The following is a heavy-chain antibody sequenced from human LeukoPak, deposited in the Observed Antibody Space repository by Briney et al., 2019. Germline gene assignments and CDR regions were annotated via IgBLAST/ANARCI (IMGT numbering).Heavy chain of an antibody. CDR1: GFTFSTYA. CDR3: AKDVYGGVVDY. V-gene: IGHV3-23*01. J-gene: IGHJ4*02. D-gene: IGHD4-23*01. CDR2: ISADGNI. Sequence: GGSLRLSCAASGFTFSTYAMSWVRQAPGKGLEWVSAISADGNIYYADSVKGRFTISRDNSKNTLYLQMNSLRAEDTAVYYCAKDVYGGVVDYWGQGTLVTVSS.